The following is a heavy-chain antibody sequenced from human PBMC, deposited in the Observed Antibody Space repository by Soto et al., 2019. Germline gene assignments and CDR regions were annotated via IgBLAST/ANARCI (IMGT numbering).Heavy chain of an antibody. CDR2: MNPNSGNT. J-gene: IGHJ4*02. CDR1: GYTFTSYD. D-gene: IGHD6-13*01. V-gene: IGHV1-8*01. Sequence: ASVQVSCKASGYTFTSYDINWVRQATGQGLEWMGWMNPNSGNTGYAQKFQGRVTMTRNTSISTAYMELSSLRSEDTAVYYCARAGLAAGTFFDYWGQGTLVTVSS. CDR3: ARAGLAAGTFFDY.